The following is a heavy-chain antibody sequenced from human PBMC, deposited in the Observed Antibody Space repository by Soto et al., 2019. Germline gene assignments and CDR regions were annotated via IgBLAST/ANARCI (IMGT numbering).Heavy chain of an antibody. CDR1: GFTFTNAW. Sequence: EVQLVESGGGLVKPGGSLRLSCAASGFTFTNAWMHWVRQAPGKGLEWVGRIKTKTDGGTTNYAAPVKGRFTISRDDSNNTLYLQMNSRKSDATAVYYCTTVPVRGGPNDVWGQGTLVTVSS. V-gene: IGHV3-15*01. D-gene: IGHD3-10*01. CDR3: TTVPVRGGPNDV. J-gene: IGHJ4*02. CDR2: IKTKTDGGTT.